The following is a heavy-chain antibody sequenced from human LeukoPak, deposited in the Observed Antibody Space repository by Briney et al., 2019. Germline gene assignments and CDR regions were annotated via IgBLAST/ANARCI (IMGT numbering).Heavy chain of an antibody. CDR1: GYTFTGYY. Sequence: ASVKVSCKASGYTFTGYYMHWVRQAPGQGLEWMGWINPNSGGTNYAQKFQGRVTMTRDTSISTAYMELSRLRSDDTAVYYCARDLPVLADAFDIWGQGTMVTVSS. J-gene: IGHJ3*02. CDR2: INPNSGGT. V-gene: IGHV1-2*02. CDR3: ARDLPVLADAFDI.